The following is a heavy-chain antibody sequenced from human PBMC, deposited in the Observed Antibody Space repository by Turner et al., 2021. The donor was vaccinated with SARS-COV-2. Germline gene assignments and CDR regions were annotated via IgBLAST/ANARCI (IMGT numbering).Heavy chain of an antibody. CDR1: GFTFSSYW. J-gene: IGHJ4*02. CDR2: IKQDGSEK. V-gene: IGHV3-7*01. Sequence: EVQLVESGGGLVQHGGSLRLPCDASGFTFSSYWMNWVRQTPGKGLEWMANIKQDGSEKKYVDSVKGRFTISRDNGKNSLYLQMNSMRAEDTAIYYCAGGRGWTSDYWGQGTLVTVSS. CDR3: AGGRGWTSDY. D-gene: IGHD6-19*01.